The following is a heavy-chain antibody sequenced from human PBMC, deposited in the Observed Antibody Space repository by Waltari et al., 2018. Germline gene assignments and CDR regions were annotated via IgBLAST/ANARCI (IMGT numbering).Heavy chain of an antibody. V-gene: IGHV3-30*18. Sequence: QVEESGGAVVQPGGSLRLSCVASGYPFNNSGMHWVRQDPGKGVEWLAVISYDGSGKYYADSVKGRFTMSRDNSKNMVYLQMNSLRPEDTAVYYCAKAGGIYNYPLDPWGQGTLVTVSS. J-gene: IGHJ5*02. CDR1: GYPFNNSG. CDR3: AKAGGIYNYPLDP. D-gene: IGHD1-26*01. CDR2: ISYDGSGK.